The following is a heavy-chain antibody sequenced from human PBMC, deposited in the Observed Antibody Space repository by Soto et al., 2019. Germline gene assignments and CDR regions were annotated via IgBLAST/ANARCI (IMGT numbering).Heavy chain of an antibody. CDR3: ESVRFCRAGRCYSNFDN. V-gene: IGHV3-74*01. J-gene: IGHJ4*02. CDR1: GFTFSDYY. D-gene: IGHD2-21*02. Sequence: GGSLRLSFAASGFTFSDYYMQWVRQAPEKGLVWVSRIRSDGSTTSYAEFVKGRFTIYRDNAKNPLTMQMNGLRPEDTAAYFSESVRFCRAGRCYSNFDNWGQGTQVTVSS. CDR2: IRSDGSTT.